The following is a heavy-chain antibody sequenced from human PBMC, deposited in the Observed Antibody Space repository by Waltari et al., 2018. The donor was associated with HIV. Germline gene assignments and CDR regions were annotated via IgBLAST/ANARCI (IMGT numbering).Heavy chain of an antibody. J-gene: IGHJ6*02. CDR2: ISSSSSTI. CDR3: ARDTTIAAPYYYYGMDV. CDR1: GFTFSSYS. Sequence: EVQLVESGGGLVQPGGSLRLSCAASGFTFSSYSMNWVRQAPGKGLEWVSYISSSSSTIYYADSVKGRFTISRDNAKNSLYLQMNSLRAEDTAVYYCARDTTIAAPYYYYGMDVWGQGTTVTVSS. V-gene: IGHV3-48*01. D-gene: IGHD6-6*01.